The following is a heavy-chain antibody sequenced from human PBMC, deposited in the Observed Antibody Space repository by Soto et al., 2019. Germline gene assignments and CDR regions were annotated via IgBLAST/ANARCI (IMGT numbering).Heavy chain of an antibody. Sequence: QVQLGQSGAELKKPGASVKVACKTSGYTFTSFDISWVRQASGHGLEWMGWMNPNNGDTVFAQKFKGRLSMTRNTSISTAYMELSSLRSDDTAVYYCARVEGQLDYWGQGTLVTVSS. D-gene: IGHD6-6*01. CDR3: ARVEGQLDY. CDR1: GYTFTSFD. CDR2: MNPNNGDT. J-gene: IGHJ4*01. V-gene: IGHV1-8*01.